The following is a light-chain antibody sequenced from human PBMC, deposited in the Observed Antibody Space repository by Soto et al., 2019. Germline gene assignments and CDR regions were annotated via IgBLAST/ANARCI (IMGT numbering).Light chain of an antibody. CDR1: QSVRNNY. V-gene: IGKV3-20*01. CDR2: GAS. CDR3: QQLAT. Sequence: EIVLTQSPGTLSLSPGERATLSCRASQSVRNNYLAWYQQKPGQAPRLLIYGASSRATGIPDRFSGSGSGTDFTLTISRLEPEDFAVYYCQQLATFGQVTKVEIK. J-gene: IGKJ1*01.